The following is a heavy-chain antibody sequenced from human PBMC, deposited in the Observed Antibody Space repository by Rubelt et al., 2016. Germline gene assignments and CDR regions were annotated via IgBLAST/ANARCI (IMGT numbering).Heavy chain of an antibody. CDR1: G. J-gene: IGHJ4*02. CDR3: ARDREQLIDY. CDR2: ISAYNGNT. D-gene: IGHD6-6*01. V-gene: IGHV1-18*01. Sequence: GISWVRQAPGQGLEWMGWISAYNGNTNYAQKLQGRVTMTTDTSTSTAYMELRSLRSDDTAVYYCARDREQLIDYWGQGTLVTVSS.